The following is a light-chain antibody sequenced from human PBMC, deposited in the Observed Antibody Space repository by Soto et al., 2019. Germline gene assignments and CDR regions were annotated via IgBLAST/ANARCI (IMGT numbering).Light chain of an antibody. V-gene: IGKV3-15*01. CDR2: GAS. Sequence: ERVMTQSPANLSVFPGEIATISCRPSETVISNLAWYQQKPGQAPRLLIYGASTRATGVPARFSGSGSGTEFTLTISNLQSEDFAVYYCQQYAKWPPQTFGQGTKVDIK. CDR1: ETVISN. J-gene: IGKJ1*01. CDR3: QQYAKWPPQT.